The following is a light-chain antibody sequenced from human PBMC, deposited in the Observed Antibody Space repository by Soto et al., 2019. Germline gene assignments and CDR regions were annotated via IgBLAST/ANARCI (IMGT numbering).Light chain of an antibody. Sequence: QAVVTQAASVSGSPGQSITISCTGTSSDIGSYNLVSWYQQHPGKAPKLMISEVSKRPSGVSNRFSGSKSGNTASLTISGLQAEDEADYYCCSHAGSSTYVVFGGGTKLTVL. CDR2: EVS. V-gene: IGLV2-23*02. CDR3: CSHAGSSTYVV. J-gene: IGLJ2*01. CDR1: SSDIGSYNL.